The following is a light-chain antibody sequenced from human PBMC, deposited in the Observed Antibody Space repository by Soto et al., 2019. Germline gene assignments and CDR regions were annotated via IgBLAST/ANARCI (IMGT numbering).Light chain of an antibody. Sequence: IVLTQSPATLSLSPGERASLSCRASQTVGITLAWYQQRPGQSPRLLIFDASSRAAGIPARFSGGGSGTDFTLTISSLEPDDVAVYYCQQRFAWPLTFGGGTKVEIK. CDR1: QTVGIT. J-gene: IGKJ4*01. CDR2: DAS. V-gene: IGKV3-11*01. CDR3: QQRFAWPLT.